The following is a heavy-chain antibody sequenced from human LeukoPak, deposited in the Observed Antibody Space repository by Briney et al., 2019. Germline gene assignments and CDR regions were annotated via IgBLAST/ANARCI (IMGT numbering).Heavy chain of an antibody. D-gene: IGHD5/OR15-5a*01. Sequence: PGGSLRLSCAASGFTFSSYGMHWVRQAPGKGLEWVAVIWYDGSNKYYADSVKGRFTISRDNSKNTLYLQMNSLRAEDTAVYYCARDSALYAGAFDIWGQGTVVTVSS. CDR2: IWYDGSNK. V-gene: IGHV3-33*01. CDR1: GFTFSSYG. J-gene: IGHJ3*02. CDR3: ARDSALYAGAFDI.